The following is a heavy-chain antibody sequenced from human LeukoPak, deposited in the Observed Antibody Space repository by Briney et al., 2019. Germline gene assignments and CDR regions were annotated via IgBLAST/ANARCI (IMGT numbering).Heavy chain of an antibody. CDR2: ISSSSSYI. J-gene: IGHJ4*02. CDR3: ARVSGQNIVVVPALDYYFDY. V-gene: IGHV3-21*01. CDR1: GFTFSSYS. D-gene: IGHD2-2*01. Sequence: GGSLRLSCAASGFTFSSYSMSWVRQAPGKGLEWVSSISSSSSYIYYADSVKGRFTISRDNAKNSLYLQMNSLRAEDTAVYYCARVSGQNIVVVPALDYYFDYWGQGTLVTVSS.